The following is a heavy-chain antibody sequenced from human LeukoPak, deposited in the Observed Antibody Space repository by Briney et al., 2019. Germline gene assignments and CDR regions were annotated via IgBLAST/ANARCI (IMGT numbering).Heavy chain of an antibody. CDR2: ISSSSSYI. J-gene: IGHJ4*02. CDR3: ARDLEYSSSWYGGYFDY. CDR1: GFTFSDYY. Sequence: GGSLRLSCAASGFTFSDYYMSWIRQAPGKGLEWVSSISSSSSYIYYADSVKGRFTISRDNAKNSLYLQMNSLRAEDTAVYYCARDLEYSSSWYGGYFDYWGQGTLVTVSS. D-gene: IGHD6-13*01. V-gene: IGHV3-11*06.